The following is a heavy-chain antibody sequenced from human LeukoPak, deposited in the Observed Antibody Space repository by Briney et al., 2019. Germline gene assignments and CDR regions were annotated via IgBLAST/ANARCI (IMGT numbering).Heavy chain of an antibody. V-gene: IGHV4-61*02. Sequence: SQTLSLTCTVSGGSISSGSYYWSWIRQPAGKGLEWIGRIYTSGSTNYNPSLKSRATISVDTSKNQFSLKLSSVTAADTAVYYCAREPGDYYYDSSGYEGWFDPWGQGTLVTVSS. CDR1: GGSISSGSYY. J-gene: IGHJ5*02. CDR3: AREPGDYYYDSSGYEGWFDP. CDR2: IYTSGST. D-gene: IGHD3-22*01.